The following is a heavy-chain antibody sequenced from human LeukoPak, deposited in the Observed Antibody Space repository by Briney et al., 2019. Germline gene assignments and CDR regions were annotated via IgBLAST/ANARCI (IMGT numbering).Heavy chain of an antibody. CDR1: GYTFTSYA. Sequence: ASVKVSCKASGYTFTSYAMHWVRQAPGQRLEWMGWINAGNGNTKYSRKFQGRVTITRDTSASTAYMELSSLRSEDTAVYYCARGVYGYSYYYYGMDVWGQGTTVTVSS. CDR2: INAGNGNT. CDR3: ARGVYGYSYYYYGMDV. V-gene: IGHV1-3*01. D-gene: IGHD5-18*01. J-gene: IGHJ6*02.